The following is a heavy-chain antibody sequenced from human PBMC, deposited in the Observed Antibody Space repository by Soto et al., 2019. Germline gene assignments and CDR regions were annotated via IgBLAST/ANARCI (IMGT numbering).Heavy chain of an antibody. D-gene: IGHD2-8*01. CDR3: ARGDSTDCSNGVCSFFYNHDMDV. CDR1: GYSFTDYH. V-gene: IGHV1-2*04. CDR2: INPKSGGT. Sequence: AAVKVSCKASGYSFTDYHIHWVRQAPGQGLEWLGRINPKSGGTSTAQKFQGWVTMTTDTSISTASMELTRLTSDDTAIYYCARGDSTDCSNGVCSFFYNHDMDVWGQGTTVTVSS. J-gene: IGHJ6*02.